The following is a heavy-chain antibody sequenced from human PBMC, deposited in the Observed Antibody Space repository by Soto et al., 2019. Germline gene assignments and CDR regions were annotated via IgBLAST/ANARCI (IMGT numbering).Heavy chain of an antibody. D-gene: IGHD3-3*01. CDR1: GGSISSGGYY. CDR3: ARDKVSGRWARRYYYYGMDV. J-gene: IGHJ6*02. V-gene: IGHV4-31*03. Sequence: QVQLQESGPGLVKPSQTLSLTCTVSGGSISSGGYYWSWIRQHPGKGLEWIGYIYYSGSTYYNPSLKVRVTISVDTAKNQFSLKLSSVTAADTAVYYCARDKVSGRWARRYYYYGMDVWGQGTTVTVSS. CDR2: IYYSGST.